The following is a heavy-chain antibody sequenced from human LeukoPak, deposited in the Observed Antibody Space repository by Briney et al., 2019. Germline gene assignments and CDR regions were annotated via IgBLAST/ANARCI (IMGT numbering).Heavy chain of an antibody. CDR1: GDSIINNNFY. CDR3: AKGDYYDSSGYYGFDY. D-gene: IGHD3-22*01. J-gene: IGHJ4*02. CDR2: IYTSGST. Sequence: PSETLSLTCNVSGDSIINNNFYWAWIRQTPGKGLEWIGRIYTSGSTNYNPSLKSRVTMSVDTSKNQFSLKLSSLTAADTAVYYCAKGDYYDSSGYYGFDYWGQGTLVTVSS. V-gene: IGHV4-61*05.